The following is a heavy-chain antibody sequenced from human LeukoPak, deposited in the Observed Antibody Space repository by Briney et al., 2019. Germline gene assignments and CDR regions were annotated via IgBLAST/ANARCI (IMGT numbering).Heavy chain of an antibody. D-gene: IGHD1-26*01. V-gene: IGHV1-18*01. CDR2: ISAYNGNT. Sequence: ASVKVSCKASGYTFTSYGISWVRQAPGQGLEWMGWISAYNGNTNYAQKLQGRVTMTTDTSTSTAYMELRSLRSDDTAVYYCASGSGSYPPYYFDYWGQGTLVTVSS. CDR3: ASGSGSYPPYYFDY. CDR1: GYTFTSYG. J-gene: IGHJ4*02.